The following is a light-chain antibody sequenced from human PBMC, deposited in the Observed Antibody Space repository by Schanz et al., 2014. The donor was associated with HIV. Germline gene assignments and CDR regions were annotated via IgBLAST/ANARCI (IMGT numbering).Light chain of an antibody. CDR2: ATS. Sequence: DIQLTQSPSFLSASVGDSVTITCRASQGFGTYLAWYQQKPGKAPKLLIYATSTLQNGVPSRFSGSGFGTSFTLTISSLQPDDFATYYCQQYNTKPYTFGQGTKLEIK. J-gene: IGKJ2*01. V-gene: IGKV1-9*01. CDR1: QGFGTY. CDR3: QQYNTKPYT.